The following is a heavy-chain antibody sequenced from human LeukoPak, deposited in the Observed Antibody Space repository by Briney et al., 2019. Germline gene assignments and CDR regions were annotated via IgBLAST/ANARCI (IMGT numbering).Heavy chain of an antibody. CDR3: ARGRGGF. J-gene: IGHJ4*02. CDR2: MSSSGRTM. V-gene: IGHV3-48*03. D-gene: IGHD3-16*01. Sequence: TGGSLRLSCAASGFTFSSYEMNWVRQAPGKGLEWVSYMSSSGRTMYYADSVKGRFTISRDNAKNSLYLQMNSMRAEDTAVYYCARGRGGFWGQGTLVTVSS. CDR1: GFTFSSYE.